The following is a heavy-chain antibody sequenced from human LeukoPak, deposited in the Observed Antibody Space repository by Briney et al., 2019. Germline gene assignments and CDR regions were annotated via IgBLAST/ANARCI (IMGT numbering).Heavy chain of an antibody. D-gene: IGHD2-15*01. V-gene: IGHV3-30*02. CDR3: AKEGAATNWFDP. CDR2: IRYDGSNK. CDR1: GFTFSSYG. Sequence: PGGSLRLSCAASGFTFSSYGMPWVRQAPGKGLEWVAFIRYDGSNKYYADSVKGRFTISRDNSKNTLYLQMDSLRAEDTAVYYCAKEGAATNWFDPWGQGTLVTVSS. J-gene: IGHJ5*02.